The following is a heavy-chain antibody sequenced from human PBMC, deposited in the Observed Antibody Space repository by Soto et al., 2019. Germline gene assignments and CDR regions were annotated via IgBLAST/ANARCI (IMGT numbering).Heavy chain of an antibody. CDR3: ARFGDSGYGIDV. J-gene: IGHJ6*02. V-gene: IGHV3-30*04. CDR1: GFTFSSYA. D-gene: IGHD6-19*01. Sequence: GGSLRLSCAASGFTFSSYAMHWVRQAPGKGLEWVAVISYDGSNKYYADSVKGRFTISSDNSKNMLYLQMNSMSAEYTAAYYCARFGDSGYGIDVWGQGTMVTVSS. CDR2: ISYDGSNK.